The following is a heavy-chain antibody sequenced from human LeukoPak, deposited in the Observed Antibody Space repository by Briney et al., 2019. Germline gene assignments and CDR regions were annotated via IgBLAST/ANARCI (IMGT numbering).Heavy chain of an antibody. Sequence: ASVKVSCKASGYTFTSKTINWVRQAPGQGLEWMGWINTNTGNPAYAQGSTGRFVFSLDTSVSTAYLQISSLKAEDSAVYYCARSVIMTDFYYYGMDVWGQGTTVTVSS. CDR2: INTNTGNP. V-gene: IGHV7-4-1*02. CDR1: GYTFTSKT. J-gene: IGHJ6*02. CDR3: ARSVIMTDFYYYGMDV. D-gene: IGHD3-16*01.